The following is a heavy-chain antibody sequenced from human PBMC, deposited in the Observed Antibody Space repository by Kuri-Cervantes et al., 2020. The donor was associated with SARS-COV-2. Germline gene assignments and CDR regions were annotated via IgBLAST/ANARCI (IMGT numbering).Heavy chain of an antibody. J-gene: IGHJ4*02. Sequence: GESLKISCAASGFTVSSNYMNWVRQAPGKGLVWVSRINSDGSSTSYADSVKGRFTISRDNAKNTLYLQMNSLRAEDTAVYYCATQGTIYYYDTLWGQGTLVTVSS. CDR3: ATQGTIYYYDTL. V-gene: IGHV3-74*01. CDR1: GFTVSSNY. D-gene: IGHD3-22*01. CDR2: INSDGSST.